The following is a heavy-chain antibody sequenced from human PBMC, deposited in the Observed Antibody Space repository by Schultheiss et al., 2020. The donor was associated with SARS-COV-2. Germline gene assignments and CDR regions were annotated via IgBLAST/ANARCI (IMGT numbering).Heavy chain of an antibody. CDR2: ISSSSSYI. D-gene: IGHD2-2*03. V-gene: IGHV3-21*01. CDR3: ASGSDGYYYYYMDV. Sequence: GGSLRLSCAASGFTFSSYSMNWVRQAPGKGLEWVSSISSSSSYIYYADSVKGRFTISRDNAKNSLYLQMNSLRAEDTAVYYCASGSDGYYYYYMDVWGKGTTVTVSS. CDR1: GFTFSSYS. J-gene: IGHJ6*03.